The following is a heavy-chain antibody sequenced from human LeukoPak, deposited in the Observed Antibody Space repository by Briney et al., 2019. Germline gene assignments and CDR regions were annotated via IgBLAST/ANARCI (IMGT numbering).Heavy chain of an antibody. D-gene: IGHD3-22*01. CDR3: ARRAISSGYDGWYFDL. Sequence: SETLSLTCAVYGGSFSGYYWSWIRQPPGKRLEGIGTMSYSGRANYNPSLKSRVTISADTSKNQFSLKLSSVTAADTAVYYCARRAISSGYDGWYFDLWGRGTLVTVSS. CDR1: GGSFSGYY. V-gene: IGHV4-34*01. J-gene: IGHJ2*01. CDR2: MSYSGRA.